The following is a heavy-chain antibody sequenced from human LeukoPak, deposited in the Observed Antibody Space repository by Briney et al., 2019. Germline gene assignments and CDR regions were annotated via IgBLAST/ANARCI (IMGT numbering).Heavy chain of an antibody. J-gene: IGHJ4*02. CDR3: ARGPDGYNSQY. D-gene: IGHD5-24*01. V-gene: IGHV4-38-2*01. CDR1: GYSISSGYD. Sequence: SSETLSLTCAVSGYSISSGYDRGWVRQPPGKGLEWIGSISHSGSTHYNPSLKSRVTISVDTSKNQFSLKLNSVTAADTAVYYCARGPDGYNSQYWGQGTLVTVSS. CDR2: ISHSGST.